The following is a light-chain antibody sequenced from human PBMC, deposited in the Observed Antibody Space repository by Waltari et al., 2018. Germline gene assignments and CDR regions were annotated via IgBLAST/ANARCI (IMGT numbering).Light chain of an antibody. V-gene: IGKV4-1*01. CDR1: QSVLFSSDNKNY. CDR3: QQYYIAQYT. J-gene: IGKJ2*01. Sequence: DIVMTQSPDSLTVSLGERAPIHFKSSQSVLFSSDNKNYLACYQQKPGQPPKLLSYWASTRESGVPDRFSGSGSGTDFTLTISSLQAEDVAVYFCQQYYIAQYTFGQGTKLEIK. CDR2: WAS.